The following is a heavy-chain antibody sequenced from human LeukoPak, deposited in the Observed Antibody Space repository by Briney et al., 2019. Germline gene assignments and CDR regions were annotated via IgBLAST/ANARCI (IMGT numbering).Heavy chain of an antibody. CDR2: IYSGSST. Sequence: GGSLRLSCAASGFTVSSNYMSWVRQAPGKGLEWVSVIYSGSSTYYADSVKGRFTISKDNAKNTVYLQMNNLRAEDTAVYYCVSFYETYWGRGTLVTVSS. CDR3: VSFYETY. V-gene: IGHV3-53*01. J-gene: IGHJ4*02. CDR1: GFTVSSNY. D-gene: IGHD2-2*01.